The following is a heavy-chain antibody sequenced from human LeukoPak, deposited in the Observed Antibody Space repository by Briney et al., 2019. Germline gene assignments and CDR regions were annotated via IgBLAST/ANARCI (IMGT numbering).Heavy chain of an antibody. CDR1: GGSFSGYD. CDR3: ATAHRVVVAALGWFDP. D-gene: IGHD2-15*01. Sequence: PSEALSLTCAVYGGSFSGYDWSWIRQPPGKGLEWIGEINHSGSTNYNPSLKSRVTISIDTSKNQFSLKLSSVTAADTAVYYCATAHRVVVAALGWFDPWGQGTLVTVSS. V-gene: IGHV4-34*01. CDR2: INHSGST. J-gene: IGHJ5*02.